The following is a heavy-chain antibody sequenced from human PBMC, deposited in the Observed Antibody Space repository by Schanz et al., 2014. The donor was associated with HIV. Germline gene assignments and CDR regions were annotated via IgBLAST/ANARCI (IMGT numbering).Heavy chain of an antibody. V-gene: IGHV3-30*03. CDR1: GFTFSSYG. CDR2: ISHDGINK. D-gene: IGHD3-9*01. Sequence: QVQLVESGGCVVQPGRSLRLSCAASGFTFSSYGFHWVRQAPGKGLEWVAVISHDGINKYYDDSVRGRFTIFRDNSKNTLYLQIDSLRAEDTALYYCARSYDILTGYYSSPFDSWGQGTLVTVSS. J-gene: IGHJ4*02. CDR3: ARSYDILTGYYSSPFDS.